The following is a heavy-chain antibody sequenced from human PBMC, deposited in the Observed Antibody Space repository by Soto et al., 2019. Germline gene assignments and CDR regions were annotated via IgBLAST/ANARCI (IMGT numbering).Heavy chain of an antibody. Sequence: GGSLRLSCAASGFTFSSYAMHWVRQEPGEELEWGAVISYDRSSNYYADSVKSRFTISRDNSKNTLYLQMNSLRAADTAVYYCVRVGVFLFDIWGQGTMVTV. CDR3: VRVGVFLFDI. V-gene: IGHV3-30-3*01. CDR1: GFTFSSYA. D-gene: IGHD2-21*01. J-gene: IGHJ3*02. CDR2: ISYDRSSN.